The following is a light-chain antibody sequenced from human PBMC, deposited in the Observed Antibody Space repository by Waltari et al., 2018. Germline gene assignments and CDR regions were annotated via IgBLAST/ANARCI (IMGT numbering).Light chain of an antibody. Sequence: EIVMTQSPATLSVSPGERATLPCRASQRVSTTLAWYHQKPGPAPRPLIYGASTRATGIPARFSGSGSGTEVTLTISSMQSEDFAVYYCQQYNNWPPYTFGQGTKLEIK. CDR2: GAS. J-gene: IGKJ2*01. CDR3: QQYNNWPPYT. V-gene: IGKV3-15*01. CDR1: QRVSTT.